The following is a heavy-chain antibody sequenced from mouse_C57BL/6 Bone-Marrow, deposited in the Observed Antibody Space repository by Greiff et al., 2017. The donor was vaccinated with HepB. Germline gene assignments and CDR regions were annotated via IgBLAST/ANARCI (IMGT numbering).Heavy chain of an antibody. V-gene: IGHV10-1*01. Sequence: EVKLVESGGGLVQPKGSLKLSCAASGFSFNTYAMNWVRQAPGKGLEWVARIRSKSNNYATYYADSVKDRFTISRDDSESMLYLQMNNLKTEDTAMYYCVRHRASSGPGYFDYWGQGTTLTVSS. CDR1: GFSFNTYA. CDR2: IRSKSNNYAT. J-gene: IGHJ2*01. CDR3: VRHRASSGPGYFDY. D-gene: IGHD3-2*02.